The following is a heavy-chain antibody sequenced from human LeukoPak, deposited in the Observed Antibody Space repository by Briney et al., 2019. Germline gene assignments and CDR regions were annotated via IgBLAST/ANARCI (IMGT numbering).Heavy chain of an antibody. D-gene: IGHD3-16*01. J-gene: IGHJ4*02. V-gene: IGHV3-48*04. CDR1: GFNFSSYS. CDR2: ISSTSSAI. Sequence: GGSLRLSCAASGFNFSSYSMNWVRQAPGKGLEWLSYISSTSSAIYYADSLKGRFTISRDNAKNSLYLQMDSLRAEDTAVYYCARVIGSYGDSAYWGQGTLVTVSS. CDR3: ARVIGSYGDSAY.